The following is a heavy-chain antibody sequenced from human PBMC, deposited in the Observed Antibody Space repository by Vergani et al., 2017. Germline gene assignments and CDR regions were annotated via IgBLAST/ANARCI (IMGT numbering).Heavy chain of an antibody. J-gene: IGHJ4*02. CDR3: ARQRAGSGWSPGDFDD. V-gene: IGHV4-4*07. Sequence: QVQLQESGPGLVKPSETLSLPCIVSGGSISPYYWSWIRQPAGKGLEWSGRIYTSESTNYNPSLKSRVTMSVDTSKDQFSLKLSSVTAADTAVYYCARQRAGSGWSPGDFDDWGQGILVTVSS. D-gene: IGHD6-19*01. CDR1: GGSISPYY. CDR2: IYTSEST.